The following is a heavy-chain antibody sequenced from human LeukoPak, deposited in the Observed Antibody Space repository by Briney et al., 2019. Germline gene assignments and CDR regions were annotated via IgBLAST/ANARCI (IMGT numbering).Heavy chain of an antibody. D-gene: IGHD4-17*01. CDR3: AKDLYGFYAMDV. J-gene: IGHJ6*02. CDR1: GFIFSNYT. V-gene: IGHV3-23*01. Sequence: GGSLRRPCAASGFIFSNYTMSWVRQAPGEGLEWVSGISGSGDSSYYADSVKGRFTISRDNSGNTLYLQMNSLRAEDTAVYYCAKDLYGFYAMDVWGQGTTVTVSS. CDR2: ISGSGDSS.